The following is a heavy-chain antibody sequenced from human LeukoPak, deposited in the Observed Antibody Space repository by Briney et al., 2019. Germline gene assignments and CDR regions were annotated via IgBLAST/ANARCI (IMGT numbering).Heavy chain of an antibody. CDR3: ARRAGSGWSINWFDP. CDR2: IHYSGST. J-gene: IGHJ5*02. Sequence: PSETLSLTCSVSGDSTNSGNYYWSWIRQPPGKGLEWIGKIHYSGSTNYNPSLKSRVTISVDTSKNQFSLKLSSVTAADTAVYYCARRAGSGWSINWFDPWGQGTLITVSS. V-gene: IGHV4-61*01. D-gene: IGHD6-19*01. CDR1: GDSTNSGNYY.